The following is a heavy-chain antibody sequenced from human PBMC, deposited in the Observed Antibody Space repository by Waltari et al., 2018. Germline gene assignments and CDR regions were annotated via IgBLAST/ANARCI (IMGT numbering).Heavy chain of an antibody. Sequence: QLRLQESGPGLVKPSETLSVTCIVSGGSLRDESSYWGWLRQSPEKGLEWIGHISYSGTTFYNPSLMSRVTLSVDTLKNQFSLEMTSLTAADTAVYYCARGGVNYNNWFDPWGRGTPVTVSS. V-gene: IGHV4-39*01. CDR2: ISYSGTT. CDR1: GGSLRDESSY. CDR3: ARGGVNYNNWFDP. D-gene: IGHD3-9*01. J-gene: IGHJ5*02.